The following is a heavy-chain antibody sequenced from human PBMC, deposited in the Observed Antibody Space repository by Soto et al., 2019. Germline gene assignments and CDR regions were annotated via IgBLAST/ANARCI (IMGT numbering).Heavy chain of an antibody. CDR1: GGSISSDY. V-gene: IGHV4-59*08. CDR3: ARHLDWGYLAY. Sequence: QVQLQESGPGLVKPSETLSLTCTVSGGSISSDYWSWIRQPPGKGLEWIGYIYYGGSINYNPSLESRVGISVDTTKNQSSLKLTSVTAADTAMYYCARHLDWGYLAYWGQGTLVTVSS. CDR2: IYYGGSI. D-gene: IGHD3-3*01. J-gene: IGHJ4*02.